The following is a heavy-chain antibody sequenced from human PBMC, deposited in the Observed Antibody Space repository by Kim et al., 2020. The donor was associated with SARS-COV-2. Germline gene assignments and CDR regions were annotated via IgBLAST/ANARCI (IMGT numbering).Heavy chain of an antibody. CDR3: AVAKDTAMVKIPWWAFYGMDV. J-gene: IGHJ6*02. CDR1: GFTFSSYG. CDR2: IWYDGSNK. V-gene: IGHV3-33*01. Sequence: GGSLRLSCAASGFTFSSYGMHWVRQAPGKGLEWVAVIWYDGSNKYYADSVKGRFTISRDNSKNTLYLQMNSLRAEDTAVYYCAVAKDTAMVKIPWWAFYGMDVWGQGTTVTVSS. D-gene: IGHD5-18*01.